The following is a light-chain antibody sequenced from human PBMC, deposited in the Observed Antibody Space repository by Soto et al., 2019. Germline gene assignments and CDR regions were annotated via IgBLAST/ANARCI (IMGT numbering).Light chain of an antibody. CDR1: SYNIGAGYD. J-gene: IGLJ2*01. CDR3: QSYDSSLSAYVV. V-gene: IGLV1-40*01. CDR2: GNS. Sequence: QSVLTQPPSVSGAPGQRVTISCTGSSYNIGAGYDVHWYQQLPGTAPKLLIYGNSNRPSGVPDRFSGSKSGTSASLAITGLQAEDEADYYCQSYDSSLSAYVVFGGGTQLTVL.